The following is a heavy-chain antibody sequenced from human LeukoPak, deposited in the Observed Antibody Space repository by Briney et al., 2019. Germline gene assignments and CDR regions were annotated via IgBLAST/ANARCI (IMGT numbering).Heavy chain of an antibody. J-gene: IGHJ5*01. CDR1: GFTVSGTH. CDR2: MYTGGTT. Sequence: GGSLRLSCAASGFTVSGTHMSWVRQAPGKGLEWVSAMYTGGTTYYADSVTGRFTGSRDTSRNTLFLHMDSLRAEDTAVYYCAKDEVTSGGGLASWGQGTLVIVSS. CDR3: AKDEVTSGGGLAS. D-gene: IGHD2-21*02. V-gene: IGHV3-53*01.